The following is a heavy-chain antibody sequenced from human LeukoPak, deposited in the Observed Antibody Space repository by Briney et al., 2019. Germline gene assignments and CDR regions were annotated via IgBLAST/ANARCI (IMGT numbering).Heavy chain of an antibody. CDR3: ARGQKYYYDSSGYGPNDY. J-gene: IGHJ4*02. Sequence: PSETLSLTCSVSGDSISSRSFYWGWIRQPLGKGLEWIGSIYYSGNTYYNPSLKSRVTLSVDTSKNQFSLKVSSVTAADTAVYYCARGQKYYYDSSGYGPNDYWGQGTLVTVSS. CDR2: IYYSGNT. V-gene: IGHV4-39*01. CDR1: GDSISSRSFY. D-gene: IGHD3-22*01.